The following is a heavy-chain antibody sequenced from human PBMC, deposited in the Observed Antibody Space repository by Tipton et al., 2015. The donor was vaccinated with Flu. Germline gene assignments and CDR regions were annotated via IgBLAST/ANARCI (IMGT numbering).Heavy chain of an antibody. D-gene: IGHD6-19*01. Sequence: GLVKTSQTLSLTCAITGDSVSSNSAAWNWVRQSPSRGLEWLGRTYYRSKWYNDYAVSVKSRITINPDTSKNQFSLQLNSVTPEDTAVYYCARVAYSSGWSPANWFAPSSQGTLITVSS. CDR3: ARVAYSSGWSPANWFAP. CDR2: TYYRSKWYN. V-gene: IGHV6-1*01. J-gene: IGHJ5*02. CDR1: GDSVSSNSAA.